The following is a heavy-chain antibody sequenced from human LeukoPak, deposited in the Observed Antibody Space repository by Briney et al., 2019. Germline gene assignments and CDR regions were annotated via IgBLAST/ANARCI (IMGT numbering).Heavy chain of an antibody. V-gene: IGHV4-34*01. CDR1: GGSFSGYY. D-gene: IGHD1-26*01. Sequence: KTSETLSLTCAVYGGSFSGYYWSWIRQPPGKELEWIGEINHSGSTNYNPSLKSRVTISVDTSKNQFSLKLSSVTAADTAVYYCARGIKKVENWGQGTLVTVSS. J-gene: IGHJ4*02. CDR2: INHSGST. CDR3: ARGIKKVEN.